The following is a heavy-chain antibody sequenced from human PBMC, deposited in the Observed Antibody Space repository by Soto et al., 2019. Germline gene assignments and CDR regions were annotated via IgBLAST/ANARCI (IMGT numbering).Heavy chain of an antibody. CDR2: INHSGST. CDR1: GGSFSVYY. Sequence: SETLSLTCAVYGGSFSVYYWSWIRQPPGKGLEWIGEINHSGSTNYNPSLKSRVTISVDTSKNQFSLKLSSVTAADTAVYYCARYPLVFGVVIIYYYGMDVWGQGTTVTVSS. CDR3: ARYPLVFGVVIIYYYGMDV. D-gene: IGHD3-3*01. V-gene: IGHV4-34*01. J-gene: IGHJ6*02.